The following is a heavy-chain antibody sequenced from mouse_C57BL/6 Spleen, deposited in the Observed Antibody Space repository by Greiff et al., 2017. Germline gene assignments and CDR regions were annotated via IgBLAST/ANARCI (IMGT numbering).Heavy chain of an antibody. D-gene: IGHD1-1*01. CDR1: GFTFSDYY. V-gene: IGHV5-12*01. Sequence: EVQVVESGGGLVQPGGSLKLSCAASGFTFSDYYMYWVRQTPEKRLEWVAYISNGGGSTYYPDTVKGRFTISRDNAKNTLYLQMSRLKSEDTAMYYCARHGATVVEDYYAMDYWGQGTSVTVSS. CDR3: ARHGATVVEDYYAMDY. J-gene: IGHJ4*01. CDR2: ISNGGGST.